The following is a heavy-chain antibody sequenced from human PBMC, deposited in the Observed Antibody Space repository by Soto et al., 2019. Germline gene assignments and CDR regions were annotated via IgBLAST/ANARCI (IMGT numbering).Heavy chain of an antibody. D-gene: IGHD2-21*01. J-gene: IGHJ4*01. CDR2: TLPIFGPA. V-gene: IGHV1-69*01. Sequence: QVQLVQSGAEVKKPGSSVKVSCKASGGTFNRYTITWVRQPPGHGLAWMRGTLPIFGPANYAHKFTVRVTITADESTSTSNRQLSRIRRERPAVYYCVKSHIATPVFGSWGNGTLVTVSS. CDR1: GGTFNRYT. CDR3: VKSHIATPVFGS.